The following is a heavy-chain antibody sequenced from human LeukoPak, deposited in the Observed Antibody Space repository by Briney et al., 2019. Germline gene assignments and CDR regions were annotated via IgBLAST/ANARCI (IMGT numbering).Heavy chain of an antibody. CDR2: IIQDGSEK. Sequence: PGGSLRLSCAASGFTFSSYWMSWVRQAPGKGLEWVANIIQDGSEKYYVDSVRGRFTISRDNAKSSLYLQMTYLRAEDTAVYYCATDSFSFGDLNPGPWGQGTLVTVSS. V-gene: IGHV3-7*01. CDR3: ATDSFSFGDLNPGP. J-gene: IGHJ5*02. D-gene: IGHD3-16*01. CDR1: GFTFSSYW.